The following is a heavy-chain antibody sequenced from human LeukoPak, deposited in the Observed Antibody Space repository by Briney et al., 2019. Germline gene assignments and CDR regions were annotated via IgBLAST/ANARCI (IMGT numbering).Heavy chain of an antibody. Sequence: NPSETLSLTCAVSGYSISSGHYWVWLRQPPGKGLEYIGNIYHSGSSHYNPSLKSRVTISVDTSNNQFSLKLSSVTAADTAVYYCARAKNPYYYYYYMDFWGRGTTVTVSS. CDR2: IYHSGSS. J-gene: IGHJ6*03. CDR3: ARAKNPYYYYYYMDF. CDR1: GYSISSGHY. V-gene: IGHV4-38-2*01.